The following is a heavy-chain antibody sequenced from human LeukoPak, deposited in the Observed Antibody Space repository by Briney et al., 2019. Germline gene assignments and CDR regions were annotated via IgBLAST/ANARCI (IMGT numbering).Heavy chain of an antibody. CDR3: AISNTVRRPFFDP. CDR2: INHSGST. D-gene: IGHD4-11*01. J-gene: IGHJ5*02. CDR1: GGSFSGYY. Sequence: SETLSLTCAVYGGSFSGYYWSWIRQPPGKGLEWIGEINHSGSTNYNPSLKSRVTISVDTSKNQFSLKLTSVTAADTAVYYCAISNTVRRPFFDPWGPGTLVTVSS. V-gene: IGHV4-34*01.